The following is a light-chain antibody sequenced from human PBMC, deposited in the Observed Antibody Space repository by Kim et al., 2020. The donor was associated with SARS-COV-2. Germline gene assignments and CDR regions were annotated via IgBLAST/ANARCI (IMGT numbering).Light chain of an antibody. J-gene: IGLJ1*01. CDR3: QAWDSSTV. CDR2: QDT. Sequence: YELTQPPSVSVSPGQTASITCSGDKLGDKYACWYQQKPGQSPVLVIYQDTKRPSGIPERFSGSNSGNTATLTISGTQAMDEADYYCQAWDSSTVFGTGT. V-gene: IGLV3-1*01. CDR1: KLGDKY.